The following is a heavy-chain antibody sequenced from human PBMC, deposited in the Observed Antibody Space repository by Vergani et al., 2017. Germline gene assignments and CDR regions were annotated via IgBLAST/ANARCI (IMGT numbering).Heavy chain of an antibody. Sequence: EVQLVESGGGLVQPGRSLRLSCTASGFTFSSYAMSWVRQAPGKGLEWVGRIKSKTDGGTTDYAAPVKGRFTISRDDSKNTLYLQMNSLKTEDTAVYYCSTDILVVPAATVTTRYYFDYWGQGTLVTVSS. D-gene: IGHD2-2*01. CDR2: IKSKTDGGTT. V-gene: IGHV3-15*01. J-gene: IGHJ4*02. CDR3: STDILVVPAATVTTRYYFDY. CDR1: GFTFSSYA.